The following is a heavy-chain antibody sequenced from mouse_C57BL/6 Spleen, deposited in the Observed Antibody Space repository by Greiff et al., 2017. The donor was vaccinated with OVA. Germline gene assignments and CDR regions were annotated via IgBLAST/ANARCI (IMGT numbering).Heavy chain of an antibody. CDR1: GFTFSSYG. D-gene: IGHD1-1*01. CDR2: ISSGGSYT. CDR3: ARQGITTVVAHFDY. V-gene: IGHV5-6*01. Sequence: EVQRVESGGDLVKPGGSLKLSCAASGFTFSSYGMSWVRQTPDKRLEWVATISSGGSYTYYPDSVKGRFTISRDNAKNTLYLQMGSLKSEDTAMYYCARQGITTVVAHFDYWGQGTTLTVSS. J-gene: IGHJ2*01.